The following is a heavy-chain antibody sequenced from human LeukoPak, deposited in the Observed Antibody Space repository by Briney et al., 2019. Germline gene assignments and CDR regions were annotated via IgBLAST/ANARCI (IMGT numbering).Heavy chain of an antibody. CDR2: IRSNGYST. D-gene: IGHD5-12*01. CDR1: GITFSTYP. Sequence: GGSLRLSCAASGITFSTYPMHRVRQAPGQGLDFVSAIRSNGYSTYYANSVKGRFTISRDNSQNTLYLRMGSLRAEDMAVYYCARDKGRYSGYPYDALDIWGQGTMVTVSS. J-gene: IGHJ3*02. CDR3: ARDKGRYSGYPYDALDI. V-gene: IGHV3-64*01.